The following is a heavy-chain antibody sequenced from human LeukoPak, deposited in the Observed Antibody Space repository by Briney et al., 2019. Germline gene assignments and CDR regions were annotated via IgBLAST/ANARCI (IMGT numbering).Heavy chain of an antibody. V-gene: IGHV3-7*01. CDR1: GFTFSSYW. J-gene: IGHJ4*02. CDR2: IKQDGGEK. CDR3: ARLGARQVLDY. Sequence: GGSLRLSCTASGFTFSSYWMSWVRQAPGKGLEWVANIKQDGGEKYYVDSVKGRFTISRDNAKNSRYLQMNSLRAEDTAVYYCARLGARQVLDYWGQGTLVTVSS. D-gene: IGHD4-17*01.